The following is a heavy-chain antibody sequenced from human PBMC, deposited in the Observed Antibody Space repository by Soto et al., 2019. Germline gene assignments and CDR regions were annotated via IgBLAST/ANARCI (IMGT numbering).Heavy chain of an antibody. J-gene: IGHJ4*02. CDR1: GGSISSGGYY. Sequence: SETLSLTCTVSGGSISSGGYYWSWIRQHPGKGLEWIGYIYYSGSTYYNPSLKSRVTISVDTSKNQFSLKLSSVTAADTAVYYCARVGYSSSFASIFDYWGQGTLVTVSS. D-gene: IGHD6-13*01. CDR3: ARVGYSSSFASIFDY. CDR2: IYYSGST. V-gene: IGHV4-31*03.